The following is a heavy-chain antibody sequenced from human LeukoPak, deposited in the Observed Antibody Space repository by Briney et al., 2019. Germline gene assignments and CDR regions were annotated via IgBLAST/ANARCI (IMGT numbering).Heavy chain of an antibody. D-gene: IGHD2-15*01. V-gene: IGHV4-38-2*02. CDR3: ARQGRSDYFDY. CDR1: GYSISSGYY. CDR2: IYHSGST. J-gene: IGHJ4*02. Sequence: PSETLSLTCTVSGYSISSGYYWGWIRSPPGKGLEWIGSIYHSGSTYYNPSLKSRVTISVDTSKNQFSLKLSSVTAADTAVYYCARQGRSDYFDYWGQGTLVTVSS.